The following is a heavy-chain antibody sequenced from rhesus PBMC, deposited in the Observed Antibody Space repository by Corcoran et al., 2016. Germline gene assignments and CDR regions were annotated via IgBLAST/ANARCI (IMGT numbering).Heavy chain of an antibody. Sequence: QVQLQESGPGVVKPSATLSLTCAVSGGSLSGGYGWGWILPPPGQGLEWIGSIDSSSGNTYDNPSRKRRVTISTDTSKNQFSLKLSSVTAADTAVYYCARDPRYNWNHLDYWGQGVLVTVSS. V-gene: IGHV4S7*01. D-gene: IGHD1-26*01. CDR2: IDSSSGNT. J-gene: IGHJ4*01. CDR1: GGSLSGGYG. CDR3: ARDPRYNWNHLDY.